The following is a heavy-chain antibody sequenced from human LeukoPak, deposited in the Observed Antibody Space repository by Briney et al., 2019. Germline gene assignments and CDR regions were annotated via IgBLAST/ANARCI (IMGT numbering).Heavy chain of an antibody. CDR1: GLTFDDYA. D-gene: IGHD6-19*01. CDR3: AKDIGGSSSGPTDY. V-gene: IGHV3-9*01. J-gene: IGHJ4*02. Sequence: PGGSLRLSCAAPGLTFDDYAMHWVRQAPGKGLEWVSGISWNSGSIGYADSVKGRFTISRDNAKNSLYLQMNSLRAEDTALYYCAKDIGGSSSGPTDYWGQGTLVTVSS. CDR2: ISWNSGSI.